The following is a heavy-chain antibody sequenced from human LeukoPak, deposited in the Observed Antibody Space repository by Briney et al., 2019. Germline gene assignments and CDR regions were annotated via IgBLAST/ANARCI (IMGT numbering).Heavy chain of an antibody. CDR2: ISGSGGST. J-gene: IGHJ6*03. D-gene: IGHD6-13*01. Sequence: GGSLRLSCAASGFTFSSYAMSWVRQAPGKGLEWVSAISGSGGSTYYADSVKGRFTISRDNSKNTLYLQMNSLRAEDTAVYYCAMGSSWYRDYYYYMDVWGKGTTVTVSS. V-gene: IGHV3-23*01. CDR3: AMGSSWYRDYYYYMDV. CDR1: GFTFSSYA.